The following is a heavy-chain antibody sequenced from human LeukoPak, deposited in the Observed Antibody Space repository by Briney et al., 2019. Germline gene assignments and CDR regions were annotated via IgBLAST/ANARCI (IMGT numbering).Heavy chain of an antibody. CDR2: IYFIGNT. J-gene: IGHJ4*02. Sequence: PSGTLSLTCTVSGGSISHYYWSWIRQSPGKGLEWIGYIYFIGNTDYNPSLKSRFTISVDTSKNQFSLRLSSVTAADTAVYYCARTTSPARYAGNQQIDYWGQGTLVTVSS. CDR1: GGSISHYY. V-gene: IGHV4-59*01. D-gene: IGHD4-17*01. CDR3: ARTTSPARYAGNQQIDY.